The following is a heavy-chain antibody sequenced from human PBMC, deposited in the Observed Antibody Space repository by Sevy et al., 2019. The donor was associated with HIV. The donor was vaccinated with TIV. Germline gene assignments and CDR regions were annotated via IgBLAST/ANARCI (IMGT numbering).Heavy chain of an antibody. CDR1: GYTFTSYG. J-gene: IGHJ5*02. Sequence: ASVKVSCKASGYTFTSYGISWVRQAPGQGLEWMGWISAYNGNTNYAEKLQGRVTMTTDTSTSTAYMELRSLRSDDTAVYYCAREKIPWSSSSWNWFDPWGQGTLVTVSS. CDR2: ISAYNGNT. D-gene: IGHD6-6*01. V-gene: IGHV1-18*01. CDR3: AREKIPWSSSSWNWFDP.